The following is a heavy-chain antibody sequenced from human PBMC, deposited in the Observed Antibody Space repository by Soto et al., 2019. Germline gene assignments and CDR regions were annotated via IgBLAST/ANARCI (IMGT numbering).Heavy chain of an antibody. CDR2: IWYDGSNK. CDR1: GFTFSSYG. J-gene: IGHJ6*02. D-gene: IGHD2-2*01. Sequence: QVQLVESGGGVVQPGRSLRLSCAASGFTFSSYGMHWVRQAPGKGLEWVAVIWYDGSNKYYADSVKGRFTISRDNSKNTLYRQMNSLRAEDTAVYYCARDWVVAAPSTYYYYGMDVWGQGTTVTVSS. CDR3: ARDWVVAAPSTYYYYGMDV. V-gene: IGHV3-33*01.